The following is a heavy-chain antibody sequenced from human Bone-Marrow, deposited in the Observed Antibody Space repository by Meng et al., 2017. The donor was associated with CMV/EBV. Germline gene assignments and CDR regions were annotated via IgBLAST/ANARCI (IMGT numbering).Heavy chain of an antibody. CDR3: ARGSGDGYNLGWFDP. J-gene: IGHJ5*02. D-gene: IGHD5-24*01. Sequence: GRLQESGPGLGKPSQTRSLPCTVSGGSISSGSYYWSWIRQPAGKGLEWIGRIYTSGSTNYNPSLKSRVTISVDTSKNQFSLKLSSVTAADTAVYYCARGSGDGYNLGWFDPWGQGTLVTVSS. CDR2: IYTSGST. CDR1: GGSISSGSYY. V-gene: IGHV4-61*02.